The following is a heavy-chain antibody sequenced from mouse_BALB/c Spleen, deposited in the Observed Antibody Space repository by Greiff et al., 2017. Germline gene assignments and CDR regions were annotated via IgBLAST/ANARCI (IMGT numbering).Heavy chain of an antibody. CDR3: ARSYRYDAFGAY. CDR1: GYSFTSYY. Sequence: VQLKESGPELMKPGASVKISCKASGYSFTSYYMHWVKQSHGKSLEWIGYIDPFNGGTSYNQKFKGKATLTVDKSSSTAYMHLSSLTSEDSAVYYCARSYRYDAFGAYWGQGTLVTVSA. J-gene: IGHJ3*01. V-gene: IGHV1S135*01. D-gene: IGHD2-14*01. CDR2: IDPFNGGT.